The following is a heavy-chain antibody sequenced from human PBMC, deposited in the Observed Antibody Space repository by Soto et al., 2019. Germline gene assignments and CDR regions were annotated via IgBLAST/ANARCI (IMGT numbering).Heavy chain of an antibody. CDR2: ISGSGGNT. Sequence: EMQLLESGGSLVQPGGSLRLSCAASGFTFSTFAMNWVRQAPGEGLEWVSSISGSGGNTQYADSVKGRVTISRDNSKNTLYLQMNTLRAEDTAVYYCSKCDVLMPPSGGWGNWFDPWGQGTLVIVSS. CDR3: SKCDVLMPPSGGWGNWFDP. CDR1: GFTFSTFA. J-gene: IGHJ5*02. V-gene: IGHV3-23*01. D-gene: IGHD3-10*01.